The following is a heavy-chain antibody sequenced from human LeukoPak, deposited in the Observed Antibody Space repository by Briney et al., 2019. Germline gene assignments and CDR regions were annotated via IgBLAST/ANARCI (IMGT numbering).Heavy chain of an antibody. Sequence: QSGGSLRLSCAASGFTFSDYWIHWVRQAPGKGLVWVSRINTDGSITNYADSVKGRFSISRDNAKNTLYLQMSSLRAEDTAVYYCARGPNSNWSGLDFWGQGTLLTVSS. V-gene: IGHV3-74*01. CDR3: ARGPNSNWSGLDF. D-gene: IGHD6-6*01. CDR2: INTDGSIT. CDR1: GFTFSDYW. J-gene: IGHJ4*02.